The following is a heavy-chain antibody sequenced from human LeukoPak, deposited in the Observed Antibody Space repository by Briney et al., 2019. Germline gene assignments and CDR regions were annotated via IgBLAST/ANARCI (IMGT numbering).Heavy chain of an antibody. J-gene: IGHJ4*02. Sequence: ASVKVSCKASGYTFTGYYMHRVRQAPGQGLEWMGWINPNSGGTNYAQKFQGRVTMTRDTSISTAYMELSRLRSDDTAVYYCARDRYGDGFAHLDYWGQGALVTVSS. V-gene: IGHV1-2*02. CDR3: ARDRYGDGFAHLDY. CDR1: GYTFTGYY. CDR2: INPNSGGT. D-gene: IGHD5-24*01.